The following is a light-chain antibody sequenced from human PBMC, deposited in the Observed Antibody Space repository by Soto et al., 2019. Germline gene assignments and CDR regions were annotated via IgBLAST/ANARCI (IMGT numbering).Light chain of an antibody. V-gene: IGLV4-69*01. CDR2: LNSDGSH. Sequence: QPVLTQSPSASASLGASVKLTCTLRSGHSSYAIAWHQQQPEKGPRYLMKLNSDGSHSKGDGIPDRFSGSSSGAERYLTISSLQSEDEADYYCQTWGTGIRVFGGGTTLTVL. J-gene: IGLJ3*02. CDR1: SGHSSYA. CDR3: QTWGTGIRV.